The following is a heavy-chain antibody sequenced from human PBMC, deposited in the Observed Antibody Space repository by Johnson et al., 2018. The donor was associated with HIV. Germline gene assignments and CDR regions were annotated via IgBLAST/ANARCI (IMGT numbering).Heavy chain of an antibody. J-gene: IGHJ3*02. CDR1: GFTFSDYY. CDR2: INSDGSST. V-gene: IGHV3-11*06. D-gene: IGHD1-14*01. CDR3: ARDGTTGPSGDAFDI. Sequence: VQLVESGGGLVKPGGSLRLPCAASGFTFSDYYMSWIRQAPGKGLVWVSRINSDGSSTICADSVKGRFTISRDNAKNTLYLQMNSLRPEDTAVYYCARDGTTGPSGDAFDIWGQGTMVTVSS.